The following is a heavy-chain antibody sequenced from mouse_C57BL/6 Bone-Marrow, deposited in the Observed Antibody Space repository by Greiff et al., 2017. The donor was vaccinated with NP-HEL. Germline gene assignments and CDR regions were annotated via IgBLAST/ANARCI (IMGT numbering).Heavy chain of an antibody. V-gene: IGHV1-64*01. CDR1: GYTFTSYW. CDR3: ARGAYYYGSSYEGDFDD. J-gene: IGHJ1*03. Sequence: QVQLQQPGAELVKPGASVKLSCKASGYTFTSYWMHWVKQRPGQGLEWIGMIHPNSGSTNYNEKFKSKATLTVDKSSSTAYMQLSSLTSEDSAVYYCARGAYYYGSSYEGDFDDWGTGTTVTVSS. D-gene: IGHD1-1*01. CDR2: IHPNSGST.